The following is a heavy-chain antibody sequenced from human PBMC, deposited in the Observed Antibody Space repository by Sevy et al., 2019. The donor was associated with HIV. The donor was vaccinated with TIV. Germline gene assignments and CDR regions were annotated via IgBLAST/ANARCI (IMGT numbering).Heavy chain of an antibody. V-gene: IGHV3-15*07. CDR1: AFTFSNDW. CDR2: IRSATDGGTT. Sequence: GGSLRLSCVASAFTFSNDWMTWVRQAPGKGLEWVGHIRSATDGGTTDYAAPVKGRFTISRHDSKNTVYLEMNSLKIEDTGVYFCATLSGNYWGDWLDSWGQGTLVTVSS. J-gene: IGHJ5*01. CDR3: ATLSGNYWGDWLDS. D-gene: IGHD5-12*01.